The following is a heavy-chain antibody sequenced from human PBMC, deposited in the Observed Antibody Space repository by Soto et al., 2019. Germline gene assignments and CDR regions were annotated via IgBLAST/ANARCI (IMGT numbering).Heavy chain of an antibody. CDR1: GYTFTSYA. V-gene: IGHV1-3*01. Sequence: ASVKVSCKASGYTFTSYAMHWVRQAPGQRLEWMGWINAGNGNTKYSQKFQGRVTITWDTSASTAYMELSSLRSEDTAVYYCARVPRVPAAMGAFDIWGQGTMVTVSS. CDR2: INAGNGNT. D-gene: IGHD2-2*01. J-gene: IGHJ3*02. CDR3: ARVPRVPAAMGAFDI.